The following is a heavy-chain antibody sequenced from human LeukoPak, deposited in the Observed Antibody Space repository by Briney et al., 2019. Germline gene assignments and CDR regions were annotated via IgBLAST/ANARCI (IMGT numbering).Heavy chain of an antibody. CDR2: INPNSGGT. V-gene: IGHV1-2*06. Sequence: ASVKVSCKASGYTFTGYYMHWVRQAPGQGLEWMGRINPNSGGTNYAQKFQGRATMTRDTSISTAYMELSRLGSDDTAVYYCARERWRSSSIVADYWGQGTLVTVSS. CDR3: ARERWRSSSIVADY. CDR1: GYTFTGYY. J-gene: IGHJ4*02. D-gene: IGHD6-6*01.